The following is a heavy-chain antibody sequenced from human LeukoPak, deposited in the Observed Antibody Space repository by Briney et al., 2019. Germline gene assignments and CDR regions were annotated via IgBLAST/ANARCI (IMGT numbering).Heavy chain of an antibody. D-gene: IGHD2-21*02. CDR2: INPNGGGT. Sequence: GASVKVSCKASGYSFTGYYIHWARQAPGPGLEWMGWINPNGGGTNYAQEFQGRVTMTMDTSISTAYMELSSLISDDTAMYYCARDTCNGGDCFNWFDPWGQGTLVTVSS. CDR1: GYSFTGYY. CDR3: ARDTCNGGDCFNWFDP. J-gene: IGHJ5*02. V-gene: IGHV1-2*02.